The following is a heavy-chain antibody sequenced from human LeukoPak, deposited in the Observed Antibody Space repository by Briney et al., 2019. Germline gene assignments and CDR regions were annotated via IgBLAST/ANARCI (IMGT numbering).Heavy chain of an antibody. CDR2: INPNNGVT. V-gene: IGHV1-2*06. CDR1: GYIFTGYY. CDR3: ARGHDNWFDP. Sequence: ASVKVSCKASGYIFTGYYLHWVRQAPGQWLEWMGRINPNNGVTTYAQKFQDRVTMTRDTSISTAYMELSRLTSDDLAVYYCARGHDNWFDPWGQGTLVIVSS. J-gene: IGHJ5*02.